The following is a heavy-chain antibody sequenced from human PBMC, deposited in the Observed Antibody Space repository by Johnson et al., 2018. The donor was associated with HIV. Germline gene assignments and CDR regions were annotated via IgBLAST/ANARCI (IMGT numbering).Heavy chain of an antibody. D-gene: IGHD3-22*01. CDR3: AKVGYASTRGI. Sequence: VQLVESGGGLVQPGGSLRLSCAASGFTFSSYAMSWVRQAPGKGLEWVSSISGSGGSTYYADSVKGRFTISRDNSKNTLYLQMNSLSAEDTAVYYWAKVGYASTRGIWGQGTMVTVSS. J-gene: IGHJ3*02. CDR2: ISGSGGST. V-gene: IGHV3-23*04. CDR1: GFTFSSYA.